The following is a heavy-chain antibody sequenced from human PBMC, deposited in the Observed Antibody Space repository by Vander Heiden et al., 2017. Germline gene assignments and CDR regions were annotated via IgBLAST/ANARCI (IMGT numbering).Heavy chain of an antibody. CDR1: GLTFTSTA. D-gene: IGHD1-20*01. V-gene: IGHV3-23*01. CDR3: AKDFGDNGFYYGLDV. Sequence: VQLLESGGGVVQHGGSLRLSCAASGLTFTSTAMNWVRQAPGKGLEWVSVISGSGSNTYYADSVKGRFTISRDNSKNTLYLQMSSLRAEDTAVYYCAKDFGDNGFYYGLDVWGQGTTVTVSS. J-gene: IGHJ6*02. CDR2: ISGSGSNT.